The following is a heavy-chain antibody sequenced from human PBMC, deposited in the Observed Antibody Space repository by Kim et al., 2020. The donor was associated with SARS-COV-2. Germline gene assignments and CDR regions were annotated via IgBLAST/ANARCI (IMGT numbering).Heavy chain of an antibody. D-gene: IGHD3-9*01. Sequence: GGSLRLSCAASGFTFSSYGMHWVRQAPGKGLEWVAVISYDGSNKYYADSVKGRFTISRDNSKNTLYLQMNSLRAEDTAVDYCAKDPAQNFDGLWGFYYW. V-gene: IGHV3-30*18. J-gene: IGHJ4*01. CDR3: AKDPAQNFDGLWGFYY. CDR1: GFTFSSYG. CDR2: ISYDGSNK.